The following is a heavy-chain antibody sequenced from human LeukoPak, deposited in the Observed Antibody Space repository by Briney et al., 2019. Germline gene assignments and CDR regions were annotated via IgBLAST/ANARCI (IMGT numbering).Heavy chain of an antibody. D-gene: IGHD4-11*01. CDR2: IIPILGIA. J-gene: IGHJ6*02. CDR3: ARPSTVGVYYYYGMDV. V-gene: IGHV1-69*04. Sequence: SVKVSCKASGGTFGSYAISWVRQAPGQGLEWMGRIIPILGIANYAQKFQGRVTITADKSTSTAYMELSSLRSEDTAVYYCARPSTVGVYYYYGMDVWGQGTTVTVSS. CDR1: GGTFGSYA.